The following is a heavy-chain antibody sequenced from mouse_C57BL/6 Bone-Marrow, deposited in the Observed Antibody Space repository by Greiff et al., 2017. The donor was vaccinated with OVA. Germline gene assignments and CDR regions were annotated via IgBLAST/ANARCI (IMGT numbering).Heavy chain of an antibody. CDR2: IRNKANGYTT. Sequence: EVKVVESGGGLVQPGGSLSLSCAASGFTFTDYYMSWVRQPPGKALEWLGFIRNKANGYTTEYSASVKGRFTISRDNSQSILYLQMNALRAEDSATYYCARLSREDYFDYWGQGTTLTVSS. V-gene: IGHV7-3*01. CDR3: ARLSREDYFDY. J-gene: IGHJ2*01. CDR1: GFTFTDYY.